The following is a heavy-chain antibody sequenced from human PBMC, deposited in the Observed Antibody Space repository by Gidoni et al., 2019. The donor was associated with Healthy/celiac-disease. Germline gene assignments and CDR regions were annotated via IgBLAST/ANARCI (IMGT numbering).Heavy chain of an antibody. V-gene: IGHV3-9*01. CDR3: AKAYSSSSGDFDY. Sequence: EVQLVESGGGLVQPGRSLRLSCAASGFTFDDYAMHWVRQAPGKGLEWVSGISWNSGSIGYADSVKGRFTISRDNAKNSLYLQMNSLRAEDTALYYCAKAYSSSSGDFDYWGQGTLVTVSS. J-gene: IGHJ4*02. D-gene: IGHD6-6*01. CDR1: GFTFDDYA. CDR2: ISWNSGSI.